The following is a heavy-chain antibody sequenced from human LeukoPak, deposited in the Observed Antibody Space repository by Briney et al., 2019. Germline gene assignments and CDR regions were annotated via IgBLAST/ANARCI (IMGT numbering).Heavy chain of an antibody. CDR3: AGGYTSGWYVAFDI. V-gene: IGHV3-30*03. J-gene: IGHJ3*02. D-gene: IGHD6-19*01. CDR2: ISSDGSNK. Sequence: TGRSLRLSCAASGFTFSSYGMHWVRQAPGKGLEWVAVISSDGSNKYYADSVKGRFTISRDNSKNTLYLQMNSLRAEDTAVYYCAGGYTSGWYVAFDIWGQGTMVTVSS. CDR1: GFTFSSYG.